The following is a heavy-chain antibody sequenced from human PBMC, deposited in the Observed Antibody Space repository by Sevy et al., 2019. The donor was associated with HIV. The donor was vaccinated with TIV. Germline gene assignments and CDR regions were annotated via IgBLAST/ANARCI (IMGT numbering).Heavy chain of an antibody. J-gene: IGHJ4*02. D-gene: IGHD6-13*01. CDR3: ASASRTWDGVQRQFDY. CDR1: GDSVSSNGAT. V-gene: IGHV6-1*01. Sequence: KQSQTLSLTCGISGDSVSSNGATWNWIRQSPSRGLEWLGRTYYRSKWYYDYALFVKSRITINPDTSKNQFSLELNSVTPEDTAVYYCASASRTWDGVQRQFDYWGQGTLVTVSS. CDR2: TYYRSKWYY.